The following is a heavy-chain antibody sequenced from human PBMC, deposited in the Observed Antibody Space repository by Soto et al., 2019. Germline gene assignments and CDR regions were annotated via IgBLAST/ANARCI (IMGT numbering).Heavy chain of an antibody. CDR1: GGSIISSSYY. CDR2: IYYSGST. CDR3: ARDEGLAAAGSYYYYYYGMDV. V-gene: IGHV4-39*02. Sequence: SETLSLTCTVSGGSIISSSYYWGWIRQPPGKGLEWIGSIYYSGSTYYNPSLKSRATISVDTSKNQFSLKLSSVTAADTAVYYCARDEGLAAAGSYYYYYYGMDVWGQGTTVTVSS. J-gene: IGHJ6*02. D-gene: IGHD6-13*01.